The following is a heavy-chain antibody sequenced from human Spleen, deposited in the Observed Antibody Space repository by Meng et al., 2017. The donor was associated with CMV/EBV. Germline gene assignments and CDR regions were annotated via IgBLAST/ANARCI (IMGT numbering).Heavy chain of an antibody. D-gene: IGHD2-2*01. J-gene: IGHJ1*01. CDR3: ARVLPYCSSTSCYSAWTY. CDR1: ISGSSYY. V-gene: IGHV4-39*07. Sequence: ISGSSYYWGWLRLPPGKGLEWIGNIYYSGSTYYNPSLKRRVTISVDTSKNQFSLRLSSVTAADTAVYYCARVLPYCSSTSCYSAWTYWGQGTLVTVSS. CDR2: IYYSGST.